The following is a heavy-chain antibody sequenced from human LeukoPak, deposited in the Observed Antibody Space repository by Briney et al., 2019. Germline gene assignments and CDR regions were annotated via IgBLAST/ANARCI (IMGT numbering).Heavy chain of an antibody. CDR3: ARVTSRPGAYGDHFDY. CDR1: GGSISSYY. Sequence: ASETLSLTCTVSGGSISSYYWSWIRQPPGKGLEWIGYIYYSGSTNYSPSLKSRVTISVDTSKIQFSLKLSSVTAADTAVYYCARVTSRPGAYGDHFDYWGQGTLVTVSS. J-gene: IGHJ4*02. V-gene: IGHV4-59*01. CDR2: IYYSGST. D-gene: IGHD4-17*01.